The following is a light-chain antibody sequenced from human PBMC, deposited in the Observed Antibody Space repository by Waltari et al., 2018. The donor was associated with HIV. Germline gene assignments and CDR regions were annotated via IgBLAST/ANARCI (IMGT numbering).Light chain of an antibody. CDR1: SSDVGGYNH. J-gene: IGLJ3*02. Sequence: QSALTQPPSASGSPGQSVTISCTLTSSDVGGYNHVSWYQHHPGKAPKLRFYEVSKRPSGVPDRFSGSKSGSTASLTVSGLQAEDEADYYCSSYAGSNNRWVFGGGTKLTAL. V-gene: IGLV2-8*01. CDR2: EVS. CDR3: SSYAGSNNRWV.